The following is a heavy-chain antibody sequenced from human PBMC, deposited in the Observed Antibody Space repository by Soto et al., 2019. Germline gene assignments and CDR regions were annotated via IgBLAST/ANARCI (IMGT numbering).Heavy chain of an antibody. CDR2: IIPVSGAA. CDR1: GGTFGSYA. Sequence: QVQLVQSGAEVKKPGSSVKVSCKASGGTFGSYAFSWVRQAPGQGLEWMGGIIPVSGAAHYAQKFQGRVTITADESTSTAYMELSSLSSQDTAVYYCATALGCRSTSCTLDYRGQGTRVIVSS. V-gene: IGHV1-69*01. D-gene: IGHD2-2*01. CDR3: ATALGCRSTSCTLDY. J-gene: IGHJ4*02.